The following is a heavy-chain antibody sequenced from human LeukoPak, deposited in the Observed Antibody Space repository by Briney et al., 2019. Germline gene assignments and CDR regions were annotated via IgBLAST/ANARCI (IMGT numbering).Heavy chain of an antibody. J-gene: IGHJ4*02. CDR2: IKEDGSEN. Sequence: PGGSLGLSCAASGFTFSRYWMTWVRQAPGKGLEWVANIKEDGSENSYVESVKGRFTISRDNAKNSLYLQLNSLRAEDTAVYFCARQRYSDYWGQGTLVTVSS. V-gene: IGHV3-7*01. CDR1: GFTFSRYW. D-gene: IGHD1-1*01. CDR3: ARQRYSDY.